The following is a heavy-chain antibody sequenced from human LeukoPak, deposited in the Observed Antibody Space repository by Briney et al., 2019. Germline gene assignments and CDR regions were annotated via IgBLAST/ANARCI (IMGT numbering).Heavy chain of an antibody. CDR2: INSDGSST. J-gene: IGHJ6*02. D-gene: IGHD3-10*01. V-gene: IGHV3-74*01. CDR1: GFTFSSYG. CDR3: ARDYGRSRDYGMDV. Sequence: GGSLRLSCAASGFTFSSYGMHWVRQAPGKGLVWVSRINSDGSSTTYADSVKGRFTISRDNAKNTLYLQMNSLRAEDTAVYYCARDYGRSRDYGMDVWGQGTTVTVSS.